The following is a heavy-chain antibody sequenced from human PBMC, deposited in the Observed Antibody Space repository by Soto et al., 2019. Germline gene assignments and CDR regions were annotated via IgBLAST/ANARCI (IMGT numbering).Heavy chain of an antibody. V-gene: IGHV4-39*07. CDR3: ARGWGRIFDY. Sequence: TSETLSLTCTVSGDSISSSSYHWGWIRQPPGKGLEWIGSVYHSGSPNYNPSLKSRVTISVDTSKNQFSLKLGSVTAADTAVYYCARGWGRIFDYWGQGTLVTVSS. CDR2: VYHSGSP. CDR1: GDSISSSSYH. D-gene: IGHD7-27*01. J-gene: IGHJ4*02.